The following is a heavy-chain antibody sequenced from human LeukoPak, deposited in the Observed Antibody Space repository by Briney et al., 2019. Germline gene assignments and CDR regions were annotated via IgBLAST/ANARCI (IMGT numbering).Heavy chain of an antibody. Sequence: GGSLRLSRAASGFTFSSYAMHWVRQAPGKGLEWVAVISYDGGNKYYADSVKGRFTISRDNSKNTLYLQMNSLRAEDTAVYYCARSGRAAADYYFDYWGQGTLVTVSS. J-gene: IGHJ4*02. CDR3: ARSGRAAADYYFDY. D-gene: IGHD6-13*01. V-gene: IGHV3-30*04. CDR2: ISYDGGNK. CDR1: GFTFSSYA.